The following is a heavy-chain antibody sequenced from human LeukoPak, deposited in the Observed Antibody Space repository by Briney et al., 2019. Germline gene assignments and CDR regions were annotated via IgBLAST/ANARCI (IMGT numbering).Heavy chain of an antibody. Sequence: GESLKISCKGSGYSFTSYWIGWVRQLPGKGLEWMGIIHPGDSDTRYSPSFQGQVTISADKSISTAYLQWRSLKASDSAMYYCARSGDSSSSWYIYWGQGTLVTVSS. D-gene: IGHD6-13*01. CDR1: GYSFTSYW. CDR3: ARSGDSSSSWYIY. CDR2: IHPGDSDT. J-gene: IGHJ4*02. V-gene: IGHV5-51*01.